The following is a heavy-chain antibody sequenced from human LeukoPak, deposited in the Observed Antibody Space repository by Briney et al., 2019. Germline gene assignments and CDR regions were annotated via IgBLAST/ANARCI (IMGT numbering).Heavy chain of an antibody. V-gene: IGHV1-24*01. CDR1: GYTLSELS. CDR3: ARDLGPMVRGVLGLDY. J-gene: IGHJ4*02. CDR2: FDSEDGET. D-gene: IGHD3-10*01. Sequence: ASVKVSCKVSGYTLSELSMHWVRQAPGKGLEWLGGFDSEDGETIYAQKFQGRVTITTDESTSTAYMELSSLRSEDTAVYYCARDLGPMVRGVLGLDYWGQGTLVTVSS.